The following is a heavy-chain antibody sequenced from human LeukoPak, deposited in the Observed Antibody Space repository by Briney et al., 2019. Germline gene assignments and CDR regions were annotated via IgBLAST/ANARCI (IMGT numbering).Heavy chain of an antibody. V-gene: IGHV3-15*01. CDR2: IKSKTDGGTT. Sequence: GGSLRLSCAASGFTFSNAWMSWVRQAPGKGLEWVGRIKSKTDGGTTDYAAPVKGRFIISRDDSKNTLYLQMNSLKTEDTAVYYCTTRRVAVATYFDYWGQGTLVTVSS. CDR1: GFTFSNAW. CDR3: TTRRVAVATYFDY. J-gene: IGHJ4*02. D-gene: IGHD6-19*01.